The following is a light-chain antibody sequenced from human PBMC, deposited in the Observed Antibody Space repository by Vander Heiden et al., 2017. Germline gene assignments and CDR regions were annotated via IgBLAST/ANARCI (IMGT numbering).Light chain of an antibody. CDR1: QSISSY. CDR2: AAS. Sequence: DIHMTQSPSSLSASVGYRVTITCRASQSISSYLNWYQQKPGKAPKLLIYAASSLESGVPSRFSGSGSGTDFTLTISSLQPEDFAAYYCKQGYSTSTFGQGTKVEIK. V-gene: IGKV1-39*01. J-gene: IGKJ1*01. CDR3: KQGYSTST.